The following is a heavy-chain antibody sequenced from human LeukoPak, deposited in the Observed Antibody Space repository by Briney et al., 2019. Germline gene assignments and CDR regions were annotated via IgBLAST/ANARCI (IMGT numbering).Heavy chain of an antibody. Sequence: GGSLRLSCAASGFPFSTYLMTWVRQAPGKGLEWVANIKQDRTEKYYVDSVKGRFSISRDNANNSLYLQMNSLRAEDTAVYYCASERPSSSWYDYWGQGTLVTVSS. CDR3: ASERPSSSWYDY. CDR2: IKQDRTEK. V-gene: IGHV3-7*01. CDR1: GFPFSTYL. J-gene: IGHJ4*02. D-gene: IGHD6-13*01.